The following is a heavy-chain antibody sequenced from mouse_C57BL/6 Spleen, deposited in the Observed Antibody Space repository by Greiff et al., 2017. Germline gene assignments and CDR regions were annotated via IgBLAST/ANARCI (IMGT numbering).Heavy chain of an antibody. D-gene: IGHD1-1*01. J-gene: IGHJ2*01. V-gene: IGHV1-62-2*01. Sequence: VQLQESGAELVKPGASVTLSCKASGYTFTEYTIHWVKQRSGQGLEWIGWFYPGSGSIKYNEKFKDKATLTADKSSSTVYMGLSRVTSEDSAVYFCAGHERLRYYFDYWGQGTTLTVSS. CDR1: GYTFTEYT. CDR3: AGHERLRYYFDY. CDR2: FYPGSGSI.